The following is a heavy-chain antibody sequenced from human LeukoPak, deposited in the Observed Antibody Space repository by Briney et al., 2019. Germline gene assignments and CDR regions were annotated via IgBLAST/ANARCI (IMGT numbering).Heavy chain of an antibody. CDR1: GGSITKHY. V-gene: IGHV4-59*11. J-gene: IGHJ4*02. CDR3: ARDYWGDNWNYVEY. D-gene: IGHD1-20*01. Sequence: SETLSLTCTVSGGSITKHYWSWIRQPPGKGLEWIGYVYYTGSTNYNPSLKSRVTISVDTSKNQFSLKLSSVTAADTAVYYCARDYWGDNWNYVEYWGQGTLVTVSS. CDR2: VYYTGST.